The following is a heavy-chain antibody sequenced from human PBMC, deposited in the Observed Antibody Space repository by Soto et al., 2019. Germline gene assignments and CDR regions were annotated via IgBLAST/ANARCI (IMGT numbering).Heavy chain of an antibody. CDR3: AREYCDCCNCCSDAFDI. V-gene: IGHV3-33*08. Sequence: GGSLRLSCAASGFTFSSYGMHWVRQAPGKGLEWVAVIWYDGSNKYYADSVKGRFTISRDNSKNTLYLQMNSLRAEDTAVYYCAREYCDCCNCCSDAFDIWGQGTMVTVSS. D-gene: IGHD3-3*01. CDR2: IWYDGSNK. J-gene: IGHJ3*02. CDR1: GFTFSSYG.